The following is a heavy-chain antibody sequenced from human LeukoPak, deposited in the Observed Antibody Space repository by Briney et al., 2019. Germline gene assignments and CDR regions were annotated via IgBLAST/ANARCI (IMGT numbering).Heavy chain of an antibody. D-gene: IGHD3-9*01. CDR1: GFTFSSYW. V-gene: IGHV3-7*03. Sequence: PGGSLRLSCAASGFTFSSYWMNWARQAPGKGLEWVASKNHNGNVSYYVDSVKGRFTISRDNAKNSLYLQMSNLRAEDTAVYFCARANPGYDILTGYPVIDYWGQGTLVTVSS. CDR3: ARANPGYDILTGYPVIDY. J-gene: IGHJ4*02. CDR2: KNHNGNVS.